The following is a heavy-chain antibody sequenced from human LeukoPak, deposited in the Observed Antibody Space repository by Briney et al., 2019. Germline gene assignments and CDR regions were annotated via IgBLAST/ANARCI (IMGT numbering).Heavy chain of an antibody. CDR2: ISSSSSYI. V-gene: IGHV3-21*01. CDR3: AREGSMGYYDSSGYFGPMDV. Sequence: GGSLRLSCAASGFTFSSYSMNWVRQAPGKGLEWVSSISSSSSYIYYADSVKGRFTISRDNAKNSLYLQMNSLRAEDTAVYYCAREGSMGYYDSSGYFGPMDVWGKGTTVTVSS. CDR1: GFTFSSYS. D-gene: IGHD3-22*01. J-gene: IGHJ6*03.